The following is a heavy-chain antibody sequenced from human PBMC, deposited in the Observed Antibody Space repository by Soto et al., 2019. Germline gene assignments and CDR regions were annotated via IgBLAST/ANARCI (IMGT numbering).Heavy chain of an antibody. CDR2: ISYDGSNK. D-gene: IGHD1-26*01. Sequence: GGSLRLSCAASGFTFSSYAMHWVRQAPGKGLEWVAVISYDGSNKYYADSVKGRFTISRDNSKNTLYLQMNSLRAEDTAVYYCARDAPYSGSYYYYYGMDVWGQGTTDTVSS. J-gene: IGHJ6*02. V-gene: IGHV3-30*04. CDR3: ARDAPYSGSYYYYYGMDV. CDR1: GFTFSSYA.